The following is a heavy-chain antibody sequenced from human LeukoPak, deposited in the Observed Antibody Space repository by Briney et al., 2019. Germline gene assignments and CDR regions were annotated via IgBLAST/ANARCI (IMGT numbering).Heavy chain of an antibody. Sequence: WVRQPPGKGLEWIGYIYYSGSTYYNPSLKSRVTISVDTSKNQFSLKLSSVTAADTAVYYCARDSKTIFGVVISYWYFDLWGRGTLVTVSS. J-gene: IGHJ2*01. D-gene: IGHD3-3*01. CDR3: ARDSKTIFGVVISYWYFDL. V-gene: IGHV4-30-4*01. CDR2: IYYSGST.